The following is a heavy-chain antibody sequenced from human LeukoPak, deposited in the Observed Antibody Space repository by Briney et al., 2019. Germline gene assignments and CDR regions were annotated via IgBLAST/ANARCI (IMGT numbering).Heavy chain of an antibody. CDR1: GCTFSGYG. D-gene: IGHD4-17*01. Sequence: ASVKVSCKASGCTFSGYGFSWVRQAPGQGLEWMGWISAYSGNTKYAQRYQARVTLTTDTSTSTAYMELRSPRSDDTAVYYCARGGGSYGDYSLWLGYWGQGTLVTVSS. V-gene: IGHV1-18*01. CDR3: ARGGGSYGDYSLWLGY. J-gene: IGHJ4*02. CDR2: ISAYSGNT.